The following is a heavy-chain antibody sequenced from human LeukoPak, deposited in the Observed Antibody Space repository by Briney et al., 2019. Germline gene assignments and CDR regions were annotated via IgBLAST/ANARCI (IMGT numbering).Heavy chain of an antibody. V-gene: IGHV4-34*01. CDR2: INHSGST. J-gene: IGHJ1*01. Sequence: SETLSLTCAVYGGSFSGYYWSWIRQPPGKGLEWIGEINHSGSTNYNPSLKSRVTISVDTSKNQFSLKLSSVTAADTAVYYCARSKNFRGYSYGSEYSQHWGQGTLVTVSS. D-gene: IGHD5-18*01. CDR1: GGSFSGYY. CDR3: ARSKNFRGYSYGSEYSQH.